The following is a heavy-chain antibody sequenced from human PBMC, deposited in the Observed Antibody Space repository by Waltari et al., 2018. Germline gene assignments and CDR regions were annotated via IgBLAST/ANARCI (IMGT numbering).Heavy chain of an antibody. CDR1: GLTLSTYW. J-gene: IGHJ6*02. Sequence: EVQLVESGGDLVQPGGSLILSCEASGLTLSTYWWSWVRQAPGKGLEWVAHIKEDGSQKYYVESVKGRFTITRDNAKNSLYLQMSSLRGEDTAVYYCAGWSGMNVWGQGTTVTVSS. CDR3: AGWSGMNV. D-gene: IGHD3-3*01. V-gene: IGHV3-7*03. CDR2: IKEDGSQK.